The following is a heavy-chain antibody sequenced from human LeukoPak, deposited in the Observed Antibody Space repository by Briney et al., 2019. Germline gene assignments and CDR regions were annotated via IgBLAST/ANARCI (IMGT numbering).Heavy chain of an antibody. Sequence: GASVKVSCKASGYTFTSSDINWVRQATGQGLEWMGWMNPNSGNTGYAQKVQGRVTMTRNTAISTAYMELSSLRSEDTAVYYCARVPSRVRGGYTRNYYYGMDVWGQGSTVTVSS. D-gene: IGHD3-10*01. J-gene: IGHJ6*02. V-gene: IGHV1-8*01. CDR1: GYTFTSSD. CDR2: MNPNSGNT. CDR3: ARVPSRVRGGYTRNYYYGMDV.